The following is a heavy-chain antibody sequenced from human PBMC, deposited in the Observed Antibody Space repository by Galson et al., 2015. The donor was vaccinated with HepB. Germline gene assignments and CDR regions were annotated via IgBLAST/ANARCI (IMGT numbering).Heavy chain of an antibody. CDR3: ATTGYSSGWYRRGNAFDI. D-gene: IGHD6-19*01. CDR2: INPSGGST. V-gene: IGHV1-46*01. J-gene: IGHJ3*02. CDR1: GYTFTSYY. Sequence: SVKVSCKASGYTFTSYYMHWVRQAPGQGLEWVGIINPSGGSTSYAQKFQGRVTMTRDTSTSTVYMELSSLRSEDTAVYYCATTGYSSGWYRRGNAFDIWGQGTMVTVSS.